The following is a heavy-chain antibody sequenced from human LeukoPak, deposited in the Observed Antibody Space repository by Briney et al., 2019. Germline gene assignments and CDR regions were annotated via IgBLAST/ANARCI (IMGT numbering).Heavy chain of an antibody. V-gene: IGHV1-24*01. CDR1: GYTLTELS. D-gene: IGHD4-11*01. Sequence: GASVKVSCKVSGYTLTELSMHWVRQAPGKGLEWMGGFDPEDGETIYAQKFQGRVIMTEDTSTDTAYMGLSSLRSEDTAVYYCATDPGPAARTVITRDYWGQGTLVTVSS. CDR2: FDPEDGET. CDR3: ATDPGPAARTVITRDY. J-gene: IGHJ4*02.